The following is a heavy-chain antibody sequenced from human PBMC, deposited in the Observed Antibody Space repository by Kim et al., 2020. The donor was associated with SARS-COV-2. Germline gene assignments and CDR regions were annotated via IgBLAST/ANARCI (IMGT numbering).Heavy chain of an antibody. Sequence: YAQKFQGRVTMTRNTSRSTAYMELSSLRSEDTAVYYCARGGRRGKQLVSYWGQGTLVTVSS. J-gene: IGHJ4*02. CDR3: ARGGRRGKQLVSY. V-gene: IGHV1-8*01. D-gene: IGHD6-13*01.